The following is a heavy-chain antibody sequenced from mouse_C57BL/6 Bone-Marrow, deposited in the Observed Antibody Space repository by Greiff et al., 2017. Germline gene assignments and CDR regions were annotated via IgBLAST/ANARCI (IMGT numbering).Heavy chain of an antibody. CDR1: GYAFSSSW. V-gene: IGHV1-82*01. Sequence: VKLQESGPELVKPGASVKLSCKASGYAFSSSWMNWVKQRPGKGLEWIGRIYPGDGDTNYNGKFKGKATLTADKSSSTAYMQLSSLTSEDSAVYVCAISEDCYFFYYFDYWGQGTSVTVSS. CDR3: AISEDCYFFYYFDY. D-gene: IGHD2-3*01. CDR2: IYPGDGDT. J-gene: IGHJ4*01.